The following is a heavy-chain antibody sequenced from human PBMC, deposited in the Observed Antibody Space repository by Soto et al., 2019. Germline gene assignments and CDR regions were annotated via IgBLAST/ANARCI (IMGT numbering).Heavy chain of an antibody. CDR2: ITYDGKQE. Sequence: QVQLVESGGGVVQPGRSLRLSCGASKFAFRTYSMHWVRQAPGKGLEWVAVITYDGKQEHYADSVKGRFTISRDNSAKTLYLQMSSLRPEATAVYFCAREDREGSYYFLDVWGKGTTVTVSS. J-gene: IGHJ6*03. CDR3: AREDREGSYYFLDV. CDR1: KFAFRTYS. V-gene: IGHV3-30*03. D-gene: IGHD3-10*01.